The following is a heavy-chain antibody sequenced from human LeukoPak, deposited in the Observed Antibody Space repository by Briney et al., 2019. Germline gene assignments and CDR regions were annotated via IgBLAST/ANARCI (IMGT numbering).Heavy chain of an antibody. D-gene: IGHD1-1*01. Sequence: SETLSLTCTVSGGSISSSSYYWGWIRQPPGKGLEWIGNIYYSGTTYYNPSLKSRVTISVDTSKNQFSLKLNSVTAADTAVYYCARVTTGTVDYWGQGTLVTVSS. CDR3: ARVTTGTVDY. V-gene: IGHV4-39*07. CDR2: IYYSGTT. J-gene: IGHJ4*02. CDR1: GGSISSSSYY.